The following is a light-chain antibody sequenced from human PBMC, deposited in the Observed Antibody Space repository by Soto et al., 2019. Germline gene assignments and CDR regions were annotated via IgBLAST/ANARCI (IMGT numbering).Light chain of an antibody. CDR1: SSDVGDYNS. V-gene: IGLV2-11*01. CDR3: CSYVGGYSYV. CDR2: HVS. J-gene: IGLJ1*01. Sequence: QSMLTQPRSVSGSRGQSVTVSCIGPSSDVGDYNSVSWYQQHPGKAPKLMIYHVSKRPSGVPDRFSGSKSGNTASLTISGLQAEDEADYYCCSYVGGYSYVFGIGTKDTVL.